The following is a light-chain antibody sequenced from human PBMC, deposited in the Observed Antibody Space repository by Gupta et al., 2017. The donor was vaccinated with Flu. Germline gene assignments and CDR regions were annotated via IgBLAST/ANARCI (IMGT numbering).Light chain of an antibody. V-gene: IGKV1-39*01. Sequence: EIQMTQSPSSLSASVGDRVTITCRASQIINNYLNWYQQRPGKAPNLLIYAASSLQSGVPSRFSGSGSGTDFTLTISSLQPEDFATYYCQQSYTTLPFTFGPGTKVDLK. CDR2: AAS. CDR3: QQSYTTLPFT. J-gene: IGKJ3*01. CDR1: QIINNY.